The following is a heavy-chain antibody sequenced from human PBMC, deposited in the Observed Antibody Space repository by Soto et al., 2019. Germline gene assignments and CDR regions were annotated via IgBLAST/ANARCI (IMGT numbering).Heavy chain of an antibody. CDR1: GYTFSSYS. J-gene: IGHJ3*02. CDR2: INPSGGST. Sequence: QVQVVQSGAEVKKPGASVKVSCKASGYTFSSYSMHWVRQAPGQGLEWMGIINPSGGSTNYAQKFQGRVTMTRDTSTSTVYMELSSLRSDDTAVYYCERGSTYVSDFFDIWGQGTMVTVSS. V-gene: IGHV1-46*01. CDR3: ERGSTYVSDFFDI. D-gene: IGHD2-2*01.